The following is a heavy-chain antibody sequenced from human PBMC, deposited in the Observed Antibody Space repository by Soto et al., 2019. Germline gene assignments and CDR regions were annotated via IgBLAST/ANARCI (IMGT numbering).Heavy chain of an antibody. Sequence: QVPLVQSGAEVKKPGASVKVSCKASGYTFTSYAMHWVRQAPGQRLEWMGWINAGNGNTKYSQKFQGRVTTTRDTSASTAYMELSSLRSEDTAVYYCARLVEGLWYYFDYWGQGTLVTVSS. CDR2: INAGNGNT. D-gene: IGHD2-21*01. CDR1: GYTFTSYA. V-gene: IGHV1-3*01. J-gene: IGHJ4*02. CDR3: ARLVEGLWYYFDY.